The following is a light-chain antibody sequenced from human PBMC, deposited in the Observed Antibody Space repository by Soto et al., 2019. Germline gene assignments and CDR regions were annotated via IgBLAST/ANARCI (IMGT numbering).Light chain of an antibody. J-gene: IGKJ2*01. Sequence: IHMTQSPSSLSASVGDRVTITCRASQRITTYLNWYQQKPGEAPKLLISTSGTLQRGVPSRFTGSGSGTDFTLTITGLQPADFATSFCQQTYNTPYTFGQGNKLEIK. V-gene: IGKV1-39*01. CDR1: QRITTY. CDR2: TSG. CDR3: QQTYNTPYT.